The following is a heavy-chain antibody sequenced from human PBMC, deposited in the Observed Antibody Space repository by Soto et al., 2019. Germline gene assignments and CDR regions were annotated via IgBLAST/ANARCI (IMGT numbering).Heavy chain of an antibody. D-gene: IGHD6-13*01. CDR1: GFTFSNYE. CDR3: ARAPLFITAAATVFDY. CDR2: ISSSSSTI. J-gene: IGHJ4*02. V-gene: IGHV3-48*03. Sequence: GGSLRLSCAASGFTFSNYEMNWVRQSPGKGLEWVSYISSSSSTIYYADSVKGRFTISRANAKNSLYLQMNSLRAEDTAVYYCARAPLFITAAATVFDYWGRGTLVTVSS.